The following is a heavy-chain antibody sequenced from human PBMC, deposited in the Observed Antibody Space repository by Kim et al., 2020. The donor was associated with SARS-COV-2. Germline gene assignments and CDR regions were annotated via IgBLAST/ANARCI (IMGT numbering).Heavy chain of an antibody. CDR2: INHSGST. D-gene: IGHD5-12*01. J-gene: IGHJ4*02. Sequence: SETLSLTCAVYGGSFSGYYWSWIRQPPGKGLEWIGEINHSGSTNYNPSLKSRVTISVDTSKNQFSLKLSSVTAADTAVYYCARGAGDGYKPRYFDYWGQGTLVTVSS. V-gene: IGHV4-34*01. CDR1: GGSFSGYY. CDR3: ARGAGDGYKPRYFDY.